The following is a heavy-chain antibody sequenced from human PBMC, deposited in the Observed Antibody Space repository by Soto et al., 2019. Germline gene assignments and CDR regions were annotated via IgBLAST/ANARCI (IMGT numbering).Heavy chain of an antibody. Sequence: ASVKVSCKASGYTFTSYGISWVRQAPGQGLEWMGWISAYSGNTNYAQKLQGRVTMTTDTSTSTAYMELRSLRSDDTAVYYCARTSIAVAGLVNWFDPWGQGTLVTVSS. CDR3: ARTSIAVAGLVNWFDP. J-gene: IGHJ5*02. V-gene: IGHV1-18*01. CDR1: GYTFTSYG. D-gene: IGHD6-19*01. CDR2: ISAYSGNT.